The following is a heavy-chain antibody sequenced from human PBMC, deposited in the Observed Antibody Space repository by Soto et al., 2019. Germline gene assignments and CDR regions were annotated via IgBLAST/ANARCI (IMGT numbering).Heavy chain of an antibody. Sequence: PSETLSLTCAVYGGSFSGYYWNWIRQLPGKALEWIGYIYYSETTHYHPSLKSRVTISIDTSKNQFSLKLTSVTAEDTAVYYCAGTTSLQWYYMDVWGKGTTVTVSS. V-gene: IGHV4-34*01. D-gene: IGHD1-7*01. CDR1: GGSFSGYY. J-gene: IGHJ6*03. CDR2: IYYSETT. CDR3: AGTTSLQWYYMDV.